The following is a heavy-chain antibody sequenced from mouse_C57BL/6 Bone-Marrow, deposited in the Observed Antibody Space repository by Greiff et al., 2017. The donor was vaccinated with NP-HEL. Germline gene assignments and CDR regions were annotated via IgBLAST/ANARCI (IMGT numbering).Heavy chain of an antibody. CDR2: IYPRSGNT. Sequence: VKLQQSGAELARPGASVKLSCKASGYTFTSYGISWVKQRTGQGLEWIGEIYPRSGNTYYNEKFKGKATLTADKSSSTAYMELRSLTSEDSAVYFCAKGYDYDTWFAYWGQGTLVTVSA. D-gene: IGHD2-4*01. CDR1: GYTFTSYG. V-gene: IGHV1-81*01. CDR3: AKGYDYDTWFAY. J-gene: IGHJ3*01.